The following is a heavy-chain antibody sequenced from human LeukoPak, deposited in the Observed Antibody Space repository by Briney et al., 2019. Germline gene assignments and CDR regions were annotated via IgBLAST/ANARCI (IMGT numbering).Heavy chain of an antibody. D-gene: IGHD5-24*01. CDR2: ISLDGSTT. V-gene: IGHV3-74*01. CDR3: GSSEDGYIDH. Sequence: GGSLRLSCAGSGFTFIRHWMHWVRQAPGRGLVWVSRISLDGSTTLYSPSVQGPFTISRDNAKNTRYLQMNSLRAEDTAVYYCGSSEDGYIDHWGQGTLVSVSS. J-gene: IGHJ4*02. CDR1: GFTFIRHW.